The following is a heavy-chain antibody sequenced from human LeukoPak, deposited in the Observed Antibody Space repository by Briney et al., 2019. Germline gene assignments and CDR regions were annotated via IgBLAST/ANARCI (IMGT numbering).Heavy chain of an antibody. J-gene: IGHJ4*02. CDR3: ARDLIWDGDPDGRDF. Sequence: GGSLRLSCAASGFTFSSYWMSWVRQAPGMGLEWVTNINQDGNKKYYVDSVRGRFTISRDNAKNSLYLQMNGLRAEDTAVYYCARDLIWDGDPDGRDFWGQGTLVSVSS. CDR2: INQDGNKK. D-gene: IGHD3-10*01. CDR1: GFTFSSYW. V-gene: IGHV3-7*01.